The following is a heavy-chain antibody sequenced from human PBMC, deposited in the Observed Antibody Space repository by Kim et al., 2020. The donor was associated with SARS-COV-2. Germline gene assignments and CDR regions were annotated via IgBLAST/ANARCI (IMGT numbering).Heavy chain of an antibody. D-gene: IGHD3-22*01. CDR3: AREVGRRRGYSH. CDR2: IYYSGTT. CDR1: GDSFSSSNQY. Sequence: SETLSLTCSVSGDSFSSSNQYWGWIRQSPRKGLEWIGSIYYSGTTYYNPSLKSRVTISVDTSKNQFFLRLSSVTAADTAVYYCAREVGRRRGYSHWGQGT. J-gene: IGHJ4*02. V-gene: IGHV4-39*07.